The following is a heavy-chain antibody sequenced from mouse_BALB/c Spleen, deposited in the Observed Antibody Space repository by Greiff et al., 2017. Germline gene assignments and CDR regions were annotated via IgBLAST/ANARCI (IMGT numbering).Heavy chain of an antibody. J-gene: IGHJ3*01. D-gene: IGHD3-1*01. V-gene: IGHV1S81*02. CDR2: INPSNGGT. CDR1: GYTFTSYY. CDR3: TRSGLAWFAY. Sequence: VQLQQPGAELVKPGASVKLSCKASGYTFTSYYIYWVKQRPGQGLEWIGGINPSNGGTNFNEKFKSKATLTVDKSSSTAYMQLSSLTSEDSAVYYCTRSGLAWFAYWGQGTLVTVSA.